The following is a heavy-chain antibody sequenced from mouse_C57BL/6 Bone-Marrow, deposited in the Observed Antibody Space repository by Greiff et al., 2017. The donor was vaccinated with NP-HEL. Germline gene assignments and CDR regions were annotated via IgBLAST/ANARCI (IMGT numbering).Heavy chain of an antibody. CDR3: GALWLRRYYYAMDY. J-gene: IGHJ4*01. CDR2: IYPGSGRT. CDR1: GYTFTSYW. V-gene: IGHV1-55*01. Sequence: QVQLQQPGAELVKPGASVKMSCKASGYTFTSYWITWVKQRPGQGLEWIGDIYPGSGRTNYNEKFKGKATLTVDTSSSTAYMQLSSLTSEDSAVYDCGALWLRRYYYAMDYWGQGTSVTVSS. D-gene: IGHD2-2*01.